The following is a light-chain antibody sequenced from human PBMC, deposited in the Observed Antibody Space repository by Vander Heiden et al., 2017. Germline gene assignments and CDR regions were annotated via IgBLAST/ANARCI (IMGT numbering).Light chain of an antibody. CDR1: QGISSY. Sequence: AIRMTQSPSSFSASTGDRVTITCRASQGISSYSAWYQQKPGKAPKLLIYAASTLQSGVPSRFSGSGSGTDFTLTISCLQSEDFATYYCQQYYSYPALTFGGGTKVEIK. CDR2: AAS. J-gene: IGKJ4*01. V-gene: IGKV1-8*01. CDR3: QQYYSYPALT.